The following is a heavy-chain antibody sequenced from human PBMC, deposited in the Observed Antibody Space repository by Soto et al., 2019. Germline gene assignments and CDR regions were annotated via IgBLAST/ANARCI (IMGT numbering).Heavy chain of an antibody. J-gene: IGHJ4*02. CDR2: INHSGST. CDR3: ARVDRNITMITH. D-gene: IGHD3-22*01. CDR1: GGSFSGYY. V-gene: IGHV4-34*01. Sequence: SETLSLTCAVYGGSFSGYYWSWIRQPPGKGLEWTGEINHSGSTNYNPSLKSRVTISVDTSKNQFSLKLSSVTAADTAVYYCARVDRNITMITHWGQGTLVTVSS.